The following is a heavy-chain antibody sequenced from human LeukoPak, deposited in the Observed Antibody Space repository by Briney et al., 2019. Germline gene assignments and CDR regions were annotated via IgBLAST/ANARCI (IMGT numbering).Heavy chain of an antibody. V-gene: IGHV3-21*01. D-gene: IGHD6-19*01. CDR1: GFTFSNFE. CDR2: ISSSSSYI. CDR3: ARERTGYSSGWLH. J-gene: IGHJ4*02. Sequence: AGGSLRLSCEASGFTFSNFEMNWVRQAPGKGLEWVSYISSSSSYIYYADSVKGRFTISRDNAKNSLYLQMNSLRAEDTAVYYCARERTGYSSGWLHWGQGTLVTVSS.